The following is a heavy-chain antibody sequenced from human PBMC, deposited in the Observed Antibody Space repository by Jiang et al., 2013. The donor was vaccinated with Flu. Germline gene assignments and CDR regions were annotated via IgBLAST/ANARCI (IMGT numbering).Heavy chain of an antibody. V-gene: IGHV3-74*01. Sequence: QLVESGGGLVQPGGSLRLSCAASGFTFSDHWIHWVRQVPGKGLVWLSRINPDGGTTNYGDSAKGRFTPSRDNAENTVYLEMNSLRVEDTAVYYCARGLRGAYGMDVWGQGTTVTVSS. CDR2: INPDGGTT. D-gene: IGHD3-16*01. CDR3: ARGLRGAYGMDV. CDR1: GFTFSDHW. J-gene: IGHJ6*02.